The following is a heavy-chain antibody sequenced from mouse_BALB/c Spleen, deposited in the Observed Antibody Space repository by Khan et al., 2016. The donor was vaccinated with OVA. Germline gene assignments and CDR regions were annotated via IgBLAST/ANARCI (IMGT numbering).Heavy chain of an antibody. D-gene: IGHD1-2*01. CDR1: GYIFTDSY. CDR3: ARRNYFGYTVAY. J-gene: IGHJ3*01. CDR2: ISPGSDDT. V-gene: IGHV1-77*01. Sequence: QVRLQQSGAELARPGASVKVSCKASGYIFTDSYINWVKQRTGQGLEWIGEISPGSDDTYYNEKFKGKATLTADKSSSTAYMQLSSLTSEDSAVYFCARRNYFGYTVAYWGQGTLVTVSA.